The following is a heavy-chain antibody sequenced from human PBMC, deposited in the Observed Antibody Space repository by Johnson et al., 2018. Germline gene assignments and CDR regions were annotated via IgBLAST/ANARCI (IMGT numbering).Heavy chain of an antibody. CDR2: ISYDGSNK. J-gene: IGHJ6*03. D-gene: IGHD6-13*01. CDR1: GFTFSSYA. V-gene: IGHV3-30-3*01. Sequence: VQLVESGGGLVQPGGSLRLSCAASGFTFSSYAMHWVRQAPGKGLEWVAVISYDGSNKYYADSVKGPFTISRDNSKNTLYLQMNSRRAEDTAVYYCARDDCSSLFHYYYYYMDVWGKGTTVTVSS. CDR3: ARDDCSSLFHYYYYYMDV.